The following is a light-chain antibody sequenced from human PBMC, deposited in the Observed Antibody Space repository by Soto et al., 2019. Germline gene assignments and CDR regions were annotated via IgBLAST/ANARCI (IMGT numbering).Light chain of an antibody. Sequence: QSVLTQPASVSGSPGQSITISCTGTSGDIGSYTYVSWYQQYPGKAPKLLISEVTNRPSGVPNRFSGSKSGNTASLTISGLQAEDEAHYYCSSYTTNSPPVVFGGGTKVTVL. V-gene: IGLV2-14*01. J-gene: IGLJ2*01. CDR1: SGDIGSYTY. CDR3: SSYTTNSPPVV. CDR2: EVT.